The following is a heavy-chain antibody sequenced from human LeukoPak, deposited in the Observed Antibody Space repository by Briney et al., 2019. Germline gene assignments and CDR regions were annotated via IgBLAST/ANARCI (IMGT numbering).Heavy chain of an antibody. CDR3: AKAIYASGGPYTSIDY. CDR1: GFTFSTYA. V-gene: IGHV3-23*01. Sequence: PGGSLRLSCAASGFTFSTYAMPWVRQAPGKGLDWVSVIAVSRRYTYSADSVKGRFPISRDNSKNPLYLHMNSLRPHHTAVSYCAKAIYASGGPYTSIDYWGEGALGTVSS. CDR2: IAVSRRYT. D-gene: IGHD3-10*01. J-gene: IGHJ4*02.